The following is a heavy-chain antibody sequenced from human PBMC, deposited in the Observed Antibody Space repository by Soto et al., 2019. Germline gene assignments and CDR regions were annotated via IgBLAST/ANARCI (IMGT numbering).Heavy chain of an antibody. J-gene: IGHJ4*02. CDR3: ARGEERIIAVAGLYFDY. CDR2: IFPIFGTA. Sequence: QVQLVQSGAEVKKPGSSVKVSCKASGGTFSSYAISWVRQAPGQGLEWMGGIFPIFGTANYAQKFQGRVTITADESTSTAYMELSSLRSEDTAVYYCARGEERIIAVAGLYFDYWGQGTLVTVSS. D-gene: IGHD6-19*01. CDR1: GGTFSSYA. V-gene: IGHV1-69*01.